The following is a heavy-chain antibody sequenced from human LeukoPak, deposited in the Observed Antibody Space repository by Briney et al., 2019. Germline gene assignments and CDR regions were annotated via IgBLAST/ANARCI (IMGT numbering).Heavy chain of an antibody. J-gene: IGHJ4*02. D-gene: IGHD3-10*01. CDR1: GFTFSTYG. V-gene: IGHV3-48*03. CDR2: ISSSGSTI. CDR3: ARILWFGEFY. Sequence: EGSLRLSCAASGFTFSTYGMHWVRQAPGKGLEWVSYISSSGSTIYYADSVKGRFTISRDNAKNSLYLQMNSLRAEDTAVYYCARILWFGEFYWGQGTLVTVSS.